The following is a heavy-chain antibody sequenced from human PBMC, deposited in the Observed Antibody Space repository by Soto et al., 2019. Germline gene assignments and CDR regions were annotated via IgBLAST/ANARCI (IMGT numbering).Heavy chain of an antibody. Sequence: QVQLVESGGGVVQPGRSLRLSCAASGFTFSSYGMHWVRQAPGKGLEWVAVISYDGSNKYYADSVKGRFTISRDNSKNTLYLQMHSLRAEDTAVYYCAKVKSAAGPPLDYWGQGTLVTVSS. CDR2: ISYDGSNK. CDR1: GFTFSSYG. J-gene: IGHJ4*02. D-gene: IGHD6-13*01. V-gene: IGHV3-30*18. CDR3: AKVKSAAGPPLDY.